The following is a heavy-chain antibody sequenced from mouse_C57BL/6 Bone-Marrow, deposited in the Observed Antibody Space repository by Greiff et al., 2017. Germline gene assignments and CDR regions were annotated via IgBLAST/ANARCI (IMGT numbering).Heavy chain of an antibody. V-gene: IGHV5-2*01. CDR3: ASQGYGGYFAV. J-gene: IGHJ1*03. CDR2: INSDGGSN. Sequence: DVQLQESGGGLVQPGESLKLSCESNEYEFPSHDMSWVRKTPEKRLELVAAINSDGGSNNYPDTMERRFIISSDNNKKTLYLQMSSRGSEDAALYYCASQGYGGYFAVWGTGTTVTVSS. CDR1: EYEFPSHD. D-gene: IGHD1-1*02.